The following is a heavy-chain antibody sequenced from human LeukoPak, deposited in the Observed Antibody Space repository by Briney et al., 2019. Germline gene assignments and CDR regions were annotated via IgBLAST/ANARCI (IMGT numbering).Heavy chain of an antibody. CDR3: ARDFYSNYVLVKYYYYGMDV. Sequence: EASVKVSCTASGGTFSSYAISWVRQAPGQGLEWMGRIIPILGIANYAQKFQGRVTITADKSTSTAYMELSSLRSEDTAVYYCARDFYSNYVLVKYYYYGMDVWGQGTTVTVSS. CDR2: IIPILGIA. V-gene: IGHV1-69*04. D-gene: IGHD4-11*01. J-gene: IGHJ6*02. CDR1: GGTFSSYA.